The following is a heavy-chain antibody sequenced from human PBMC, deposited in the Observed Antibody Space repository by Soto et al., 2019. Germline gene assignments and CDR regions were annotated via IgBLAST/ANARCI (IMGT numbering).Heavy chain of an antibody. J-gene: IGHJ3*01. V-gene: IGHV3-53*01. Sequence: HPGGSLRLSCAASGFTVSSDYMSWVRQAPGKGLEWVSVIYSGGSTYYADSVKGRFTISRDNSKNTLYLQMNSLRAEDTAVYYCARGEYDFWSGYYGSWGQGTMVTVSS. CDR2: IYSGGST. D-gene: IGHD3-3*01. CDR1: GFTVSSDY. CDR3: ARGEYDFWSGYYGS.